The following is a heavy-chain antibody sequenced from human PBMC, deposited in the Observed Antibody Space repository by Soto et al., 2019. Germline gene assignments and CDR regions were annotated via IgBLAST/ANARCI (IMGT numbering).Heavy chain of an antibody. J-gene: IGHJ6*02. Sequence: QVQLVQSGAEVKEPGASVKVSCKASGYSLTSYFMHWVRQAPGQGLEWMGIINPSGGRPTYAQRFQGRVTMTSDTSTGTVHMELSSLRSEDTAVYYCARIVRDDYGDYSSYGMDIWGQGTTVTVPS. D-gene: IGHD4-17*01. CDR3: ARIVRDDYGDYSSYGMDI. CDR2: INPSGGRP. CDR1: GYSLTSYF. V-gene: IGHV1-46*01.